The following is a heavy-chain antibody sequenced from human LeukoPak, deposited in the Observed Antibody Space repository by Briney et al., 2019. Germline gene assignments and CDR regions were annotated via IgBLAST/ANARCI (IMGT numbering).Heavy chain of an antibody. J-gene: IGHJ3*02. CDR3: ARVPRGIVGATTVAFDI. CDR1: GGSISSGGYS. Sequence: RTSETLSLTCAVSGGSISSGGYSWSWIRQPPGKGLEWIGYIYHSGSTYYNPSLKSRVTISVDRSKNQFSLKLSSVTAADTAVYYCARVPRGIVGATTVAFDIWGQGTMVTVSS. V-gene: IGHV4-30-2*01. CDR2: IYHSGST. D-gene: IGHD1-26*01.